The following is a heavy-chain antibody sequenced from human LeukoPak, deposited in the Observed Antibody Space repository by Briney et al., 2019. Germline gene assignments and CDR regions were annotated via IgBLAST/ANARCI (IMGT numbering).Heavy chain of an antibody. CDR1: GFTFSSYE. V-gene: IGHV3-48*03. Sequence: QPGGSLRLSCAASGFTFSSYEMNWVRQAPGKGLEWVSYISSSGSTIYYADSVKGRFTISRDNAKNSLYLQMNRLRAEDTAVYYCARIVTVAWSERRPGYYYMDVWGKGTTVTVSS. D-gene: IGHD1-1*01. CDR2: ISSSGSTI. J-gene: IGHJ6*03. CDR3: ARIVTVAWSERRPGYYYMDV.